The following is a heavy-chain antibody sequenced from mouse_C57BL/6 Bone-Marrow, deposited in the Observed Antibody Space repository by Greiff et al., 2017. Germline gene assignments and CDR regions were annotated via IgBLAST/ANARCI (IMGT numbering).Heavy chain of an antibody. V-gene: IGHV1-81*01. Sequence: VQRVEPGAELARPGASVKLSCKASGYTFTSYGISWVKQRTGQGLEWIGEIYPRSGNTYYNEKFKGKATLTADKSSSTAYMELRSLTSEDSAVYFCAWTVLLYYYAMDYWGQGTSVTVSS. CDR1: GYTFTSYG. J-gene: IGHJ4*01. CDR2: IYPRSGNT. D-gene: IGHD1-1*01. CDR3: AWTVLLYYYAMDY.